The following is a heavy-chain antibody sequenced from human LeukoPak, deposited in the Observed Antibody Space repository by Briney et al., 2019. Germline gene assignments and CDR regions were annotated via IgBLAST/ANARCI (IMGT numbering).Heavy chain of an antibody. Sequence: GASVKVSCKASGYTFTSYDINWVRQATGQGLEWIGWMNPNRGNTGYAQKFQGRVTITRNTSISTAYMELSSLRSEETAVYYCARARTGYSSSWYVVYYYYYYYMDVWGKGTTVTVSS. CDR2: MNPNRGNT. D-gene: IGHD6-13*01. CDR1: GYTFTSYD. V-gene: IGHV1-8*03. J-gene: IGHJ6*03. CDR3: ARARTGYSSSWYVVYYYYYYYMDV.